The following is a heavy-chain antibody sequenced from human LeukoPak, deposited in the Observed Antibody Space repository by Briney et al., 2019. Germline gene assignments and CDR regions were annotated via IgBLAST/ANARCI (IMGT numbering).Heavy chain of an antibody. CDR2: IYYSGST. D-gene: IGHD5-24*01. CDR3: ARGPRRDGYKHWYFDL. CDR1: GGCISSYY. Sequence: SETLSLPCTVSGGCISSYYWSWIRQPPGKGLEWIGYIYYSGSTNYNPSLKSRVTISVDTSKNQFSLKLSSVTAADTAVYYCARGPRRDGYKHWYFDLWGRGTLVTVSS. V-gene: IGHV4-59*08. J-gene: IGHJ2*01.